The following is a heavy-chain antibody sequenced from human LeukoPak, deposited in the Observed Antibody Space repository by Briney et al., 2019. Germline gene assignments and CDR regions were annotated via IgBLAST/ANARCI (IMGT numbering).Heavy chain of an antibody. D-gene: IGHD1-26*01. CDR3: ARDVSRWELLEGYYFDY. Sequence: KPGGSLRLSCAAPGFTFSSYSMNWVRQAPGKGLEWVSSISSSSSYIYYADSVKGRFTISRDNAKNSLYLQMNSLRAEDTAVYYCARDVSRWELLEGYYFDYWGQGTLVTVSS. CDR1: GFTFSSYS. V-gene: IGHV3-21*01. J-gene: IGHJ4*02. CDR2: ISSSSSYI.